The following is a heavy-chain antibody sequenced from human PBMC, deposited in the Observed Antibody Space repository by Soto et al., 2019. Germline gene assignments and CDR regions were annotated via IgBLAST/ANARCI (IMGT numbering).Heavy chain of an antibody. CDR1: GYTLTELS. V-gene: IGHV1-24*01. Sequence: ASVKVSCKVSGYTLTELSMHWVRQARGKGLEWMGGFDPEDGETIYAQKFQGRVTMTEDTSTDTAYMELSSLRSEDTAVYYCATGAPLRWFGEFSFDYWGQGTLVTVSS. CDR3: ATGAPLRWFGEFSFDY. CDR2: FDPEDGET. J-gene: IGHJ4*02. D-gene: IGHD3-10*01.